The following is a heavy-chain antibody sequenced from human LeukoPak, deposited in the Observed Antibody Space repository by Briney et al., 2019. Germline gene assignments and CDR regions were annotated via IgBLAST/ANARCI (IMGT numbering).Heavy chain of an antibody. CDR2: MRSLNDGCIP. D-gene: IGHD1-26*01. Sequence: GGSLRLSCTTSQFILNNAWVSWVRQAPGKGLEWLGRMRSLNDGCIPDYPAPVKGKFNIAREESQTELYLLIDSLKTEDTARYYCTTGPSIVGTTIPGYWGQGTLVTVSS. CDR1: QFILNNAW. J-gene: IGHJ4*02. V-gene: IGHV3-15*01. CDR3: TTGPSIVGTTIPGY.